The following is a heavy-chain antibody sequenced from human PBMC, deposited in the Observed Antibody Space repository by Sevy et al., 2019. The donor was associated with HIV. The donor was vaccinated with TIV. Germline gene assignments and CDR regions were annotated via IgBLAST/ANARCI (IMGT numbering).Heavy chain of an antibody. CDR3: AREVGGFNWRPYSFES. V-gene: IGHV3-7*01. J-gene: IGHJ4*02. CDR2: IKQDQSEK. Sequence: GGSLRLSCETSGFIFTDYWMSWVRQIPGKGLEWVATIKQDQSEKYYVDSVKGRFAISRDSAKKSVSLQMNGLRAEDTALYFCAREVGGFNWRPYSFESWGQGTLVTVSS. D-gene: IGHD3-3*01. CDR1: GFIFTDYW.